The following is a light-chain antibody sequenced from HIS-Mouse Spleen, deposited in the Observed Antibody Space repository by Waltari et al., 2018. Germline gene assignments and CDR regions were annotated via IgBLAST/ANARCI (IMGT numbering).Light chain of an antibody. CDR2: DVS. CDR1: SSYVGGYNH. V-gene: IGLV2-14*03. CDR3: SSYTSSSFNVV. J-gene: IGLJ2*01. Sequence: QSALTQPASVSGSPGQSITISCTGTSSYVGGYNHVSWYQQHPGKAPTLTIYDVSNRPSGVSNRFSGSKSGNTASLTISGLQAEDEADYYCSSYTSSSFNVVFGGGTKLTVL.